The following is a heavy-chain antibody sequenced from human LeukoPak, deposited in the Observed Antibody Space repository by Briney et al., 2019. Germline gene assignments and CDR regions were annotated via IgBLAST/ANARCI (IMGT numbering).Heavy chain of an antibody. Sequence: PSETLSLTCTVSGGSISSYYWSWVRQPPGKGLEWIGYIYYSGSTNYNPSPKSRVTISVDTSKNQFSLKLSSVTAADTAVYYCAREPGQGQIDYYYMDVWGKGTTVTVSS. CDR1: GGSISSYY. J-gene: IGHJ6*03. V-gene: IGHV4-59*12. CDR2: IYYSGST. D-gene: IGHD3-10*01. CDR3: AREPGQGQIDYYYMDV.